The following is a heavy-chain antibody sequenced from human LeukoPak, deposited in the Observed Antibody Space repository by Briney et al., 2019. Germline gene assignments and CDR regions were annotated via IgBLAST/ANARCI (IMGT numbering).Heavy chain of an antibody. CDR3: AVFIMGFLRDGYFDL. CDR1: GDSISSYY. Sequence: SETLSLTCTVSGDSISSYYWSWIRQPPGKGLEWIGCIYYSGNTNYNPSLKSRVTISIDTSKNQFSLKLSSVTAADTAVYYCAVFIMGFLRDGYFDLWGRGTLVTVSS. V-gene: IGHV4-59*01. D-gene: IGHD3-10*01. CDR2: IYYSGNT. J-gene: IGHJ2*01.